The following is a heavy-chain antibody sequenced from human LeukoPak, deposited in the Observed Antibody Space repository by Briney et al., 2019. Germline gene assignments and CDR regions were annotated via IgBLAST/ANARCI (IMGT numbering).Heavy chain of an antibody. V-gene: IGHV4-61*08. CDR1: GGSISSGGYY. CDR2: ISYSGTT. CDR3: ARRASRENYFDY. Sequence: SETLSLTCTVSGGSISSGGYYWNWIRQPPGKGLEWIGYISYSGTTNSNPSLKSRVTLSVDTSKNELSLKLNSVTAADTAVYYCARRASRENYFDYWGQGALVTVSS. J-gene: IGHJ4*02. D-gene: IGHD5-24*01.